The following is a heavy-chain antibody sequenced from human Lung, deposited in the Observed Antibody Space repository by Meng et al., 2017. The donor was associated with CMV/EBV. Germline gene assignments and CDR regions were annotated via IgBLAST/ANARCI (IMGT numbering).Heavy chain of an antibody. CDR3: VRDRGLGGIAS. Sequence: SCAASGFTFSAYWMYWVRRAPGKGLVWVSRVDGAGAGIMYADSVKGRFTISRDPARNTVYLQMNNLRVDDTAVYYCVRDRGLGGIASWGQGTLVTVSS. D-gene: IGHD3-10*01. V-gene: IGHV3-74*03. CDR2: VDGAGAGI. J-gene: IGHJ4*02. CDR1: GFTFSAYW.